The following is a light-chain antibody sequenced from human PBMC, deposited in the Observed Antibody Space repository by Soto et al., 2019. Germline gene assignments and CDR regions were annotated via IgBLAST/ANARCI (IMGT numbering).Light chain of an antibody. V-gene: IGKV3-15*01. Sequence: EIVMTQSPSTLSVSPVVRSPLSFIASQTISGTLAWYQQKPGQAPRLLIHGASTRAPGFPARFSGSGSGTDFTLIISSLQSEDFAVYYCQQYNEWPETFGHGTKVDIK. CDR2: GAS. J-gene: IGKJ1*01. CDR1: QTISGT. CDR3: QQYNEWPET.